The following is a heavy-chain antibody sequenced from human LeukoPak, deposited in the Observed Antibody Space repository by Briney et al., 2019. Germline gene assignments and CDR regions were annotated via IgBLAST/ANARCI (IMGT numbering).Heavy chain of an antibody. CDR3: AQGGHDFNPFYY. D-gene: IGHD2-21*02. CDR1: GFTFSTYA. V-gene: IGHV3-23*01. Sequence: GGSLRLSCAASGFTFSTYAMGWVRQAPGEGLEWVSSIKGGGGDPFYADSVRGRFTISRDKSKNTLYLQLNSLRAEDTAVYFCAQGGHDFNPFYYWGEGTLVTVSS. CDR2: IKGGGGDP. J-gene: IGHJ4*02.